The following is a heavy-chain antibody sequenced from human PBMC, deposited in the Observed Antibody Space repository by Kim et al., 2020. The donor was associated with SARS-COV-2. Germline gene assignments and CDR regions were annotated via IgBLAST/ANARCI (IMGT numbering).Heavy chain of an antibody. D-gene: IGHD2-2*01. J-gene: IGHJ5*02. CDR2: IDPSDSFS. CDR3: ARASDTSWHGYWLDT. V-gene: IGHV5-10-1*01. CDR1: GYSFTSYW. Sequence: GESLKISCQGSGYSFTSYWISWVRQMPGKGLEWMGKIDPSDSFSKYSPSFEGHVTFSADRSISTAYLQWDSLRASDTAMYYCARASDTSWHGYWLDTWGQGTQVTVSS.